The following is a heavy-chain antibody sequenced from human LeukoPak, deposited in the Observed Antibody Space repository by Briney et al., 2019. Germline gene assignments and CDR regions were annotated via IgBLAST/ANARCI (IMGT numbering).Heavy chain of an antibody. CDR1: GFTVSSNY. V-gene: IGHV3-66*01. CDR2: IYSGGST. J-gene: IGHJ6*03. Sequence: GGSLRLSCAASGFTVSSNYMSWVRQAPGKGLEWVSVIYSGGSTYYADSVKGRFTISRDNSKNTLYLQMNSLRAEDTAVYYCARELASSSWYYNYYYYYYMDVWGKGTTVTVSS. CDR3: ARELASSSWYYNYYYYYYMDV. D-gene: IGHD6-13*01.